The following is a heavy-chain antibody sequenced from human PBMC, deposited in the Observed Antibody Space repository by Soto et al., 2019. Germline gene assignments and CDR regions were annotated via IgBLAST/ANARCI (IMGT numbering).Heavy chain of an antibody. J-gene: IGHJ6*02. V-gene: IGHV1-24*01. CDR3: ACHIAVAGKNYYYYGTDV. D-gene: IGHD6-19*01. CDR2: FDPEDGET. Sequence: ASVKVSCKVSGYTLTELSMHWVRQAPGKGLEWMGGFDPEDGETIYAQKFQGRVTITADESTSTAYMELSSLRSEDTAVYYCACHIAVAGKNYYYYGTDVWGQGTTVTVSS. CDR1: GYTLTELS.